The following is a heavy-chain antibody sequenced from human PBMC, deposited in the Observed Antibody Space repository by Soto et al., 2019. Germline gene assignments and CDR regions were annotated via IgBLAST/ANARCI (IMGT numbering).Heavy chain of an antibody. Sequence: SETLSLTCAVSVCCISSGCYSWSWIRQPPGKGLEWIGYIYHSGSTYYNPSLKSRVTISVDRSKNQFSLKLSSVTAADTAVYYCASKYYYGSGSYMDYWGQGTLVNVSS. CDR1: VCCISSGCYS. CDR2: IYHSGST. V-gene: IGHV4-30-2*01. D-gene: IGHD3-10*01. J-gene: IGHJ4*02. CDR3: ASKYYYGSGSYMDY.